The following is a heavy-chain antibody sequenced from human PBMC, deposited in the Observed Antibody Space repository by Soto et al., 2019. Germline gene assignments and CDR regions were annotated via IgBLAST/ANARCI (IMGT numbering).Heavy chain of an antibody. CDR1: GGSISSGGYY. D-gene: IGHD3-9*01. V-gene: IGHV4-31*03. CDR2: IYYSGST. Sequence: PSETLSLTCTVSGGSISSGGYYWSWIRQHPGKGLEWIGYIYYSGSTYYNPSLKSRVTISVDTSKNQFSLKLSSVTAADTAVYYCARGLLSRYFDWLLPDYYYYYGMEVWGQGTTVTVSS. J-gene: IGHJ6*02. CDR3: ARGLLSRYFDWLLPDYYYYYGMEV.